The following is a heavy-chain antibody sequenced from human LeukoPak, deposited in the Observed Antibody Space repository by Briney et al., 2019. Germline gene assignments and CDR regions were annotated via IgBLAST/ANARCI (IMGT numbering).Heavy chain of an antibody. CDR1: GYTFTRYV. Sequence: ASVKVSCKASGYTFTRYVIHWVRHPPGQSLEWMGWLNGGNGNTRYSQTFQGRVTLTRDTTANKAYMELSSLRSEDTAVYYCAKDKWVTTDGMVVWGRGTTVTVSS. J-gene: IGHJ6*04. V-gene: IGHV1-3*01. CDR2: LNGGNGNT. D-gene: IGHD4-17*01. CDR3: AKDKWVTTDGMVV.